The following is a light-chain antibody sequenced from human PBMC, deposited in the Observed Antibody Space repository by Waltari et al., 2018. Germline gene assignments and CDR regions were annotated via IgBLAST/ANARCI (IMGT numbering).Light chain of an antibody. CDR1: QSVSSNY. CDR2: GAS. J-gene: IGKJ2*01. CDR3: QQYGGSPPYT. Sequence: IVLTQSPGTLSLSPGERVTLSSRASQSVSSNYLAWYQHKPGQAPRLLMYGASTRATGIPDRFSGSGSGTDFALTISRLEPADFVVYYCQQYGGSPPYTFGQGTKLEIK. V-gene: IGKV3-20*01.